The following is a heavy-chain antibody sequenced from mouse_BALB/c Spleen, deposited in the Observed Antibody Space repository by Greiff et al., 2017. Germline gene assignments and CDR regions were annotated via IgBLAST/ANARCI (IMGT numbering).Heavy chain of an antibody. D-gene: IGHD2-4*01. J-gene: IGHJ3*01. CDR1: GYSITSDYA. Sequence: ESGPGLVKPSQSLSLTCTVTGYSITSDYAWNWIRQFPGNKLEWMGYISYSGSTSYNPSLKSRISITRDTSKNQFFLQLNSVTTEDTATYYCARSGSFDYDAGGFAYWGQGTLVTVSA. CDR2: ISYSGST. CDR3: ARSGSFDYDAGGFAY. V-gene: IGHV3-2*02.